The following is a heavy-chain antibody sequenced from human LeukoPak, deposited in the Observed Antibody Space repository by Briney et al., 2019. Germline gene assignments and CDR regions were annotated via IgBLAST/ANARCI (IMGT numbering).Heavy chain of an antibody. D-gene: IGHD3-9*01. CDR2: IYYSGNT. J-gene: IGHJ4*02. CDR1: GGSISSSSYY. V-gene: IGHV4-39*07. Sequence: SETLSLTCTVSGGSISSSSYYWGWIRQPPGKGLEWIGSIYYSGNTYYNPSLKSRVTISVHTSKNQFSLKLSSVTAADTAVYYCARRPYYDILTGYYTLFFDYWGQGTLVTVSS. CDR3: ARRPYYDILTGYYTLFFDY.